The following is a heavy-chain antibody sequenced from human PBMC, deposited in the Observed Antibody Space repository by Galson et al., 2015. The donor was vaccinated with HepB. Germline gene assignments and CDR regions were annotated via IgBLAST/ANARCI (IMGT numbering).Heavy chain of an antibody. Sequence: SVKVSCKASGGTFSSYAISWVRQAPGQGLEWMGRIIPNHGIANYAQKLQGRVTITADTSTSTAYMELSRLRSEDTAVYYCARGNIGDSSGNWRPYFDYWGQGTLVTVSS. D-gene: IGHD3-22*01. CDR3: ARGNIGDSSGNWRPYFDY. V-gene: IGHV1-69*04. CDR1: GGTFSSYA. CDR2: IIPNHGIA. J-gene: IGHJ4*02.